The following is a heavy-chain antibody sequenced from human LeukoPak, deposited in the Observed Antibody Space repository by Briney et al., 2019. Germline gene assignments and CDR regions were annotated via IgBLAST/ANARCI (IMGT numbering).Heavy chain of an antibody. V-gene: IGHV4-59*01. CDR3: ARPHPVAGLGY. CDR2: IYYSGST. J-gene: IGHJ4*02. CDR1: GGSISSYY. Sequence: PSETLSLTCTVSGGSISSYYWSWIRQPPGKGLEWIGYIYYSGSTNYNPSLKSRVTISVDTSKNQFSLKLSSVTAADTAVYYCARPHPVAGLGYWGQGTLVTVSS. D-gene: IGHD6-19*01.